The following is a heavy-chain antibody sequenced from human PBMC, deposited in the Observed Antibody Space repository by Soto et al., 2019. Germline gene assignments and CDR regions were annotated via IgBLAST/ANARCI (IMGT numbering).Heavy chain of an antibody. CDR1: GFSLSTSGVG. D-gene: IGHD6-6*01. CDR3: ARGLATLPVFAFDI. J-gene: IGHJ3*02. V-gene: IGHV2-5*01. Sequence: QGTLKESGPTLVKPTQTLTLTCSFSGFSLSTSGVGVGWIRQPPGKALEWLALIYWSGDEHYRPSLKSRLSITKDTSKNHVVLIMTDMDPVDTATYYGARGLATLPVFAFDIWGQGTMVTVSS. CDR2: IYWSGDE.